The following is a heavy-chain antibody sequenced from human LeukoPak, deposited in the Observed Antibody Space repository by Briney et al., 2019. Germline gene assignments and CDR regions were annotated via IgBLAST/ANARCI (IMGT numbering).Heavy chain of an antibody. D-gene: IGHD5-18*01. J-gene: IGHJ4*02. Sequence: GGSLRLSCAASGFTFSSHGLHWVRQAPGKGLEWVAVISYDGSNKYYADSVKGRFTISRDNSKNTLYLQMNSLRAEDTAVYYCAKEHRDGYSYGQGLDYWGQGTLVTVSS. CDR3: AKEHRDGYSYGQGLDY. CDR2: ISYDGSNK. CDR1: GFTFSSHG. V-gene: IGHV3-30*18.